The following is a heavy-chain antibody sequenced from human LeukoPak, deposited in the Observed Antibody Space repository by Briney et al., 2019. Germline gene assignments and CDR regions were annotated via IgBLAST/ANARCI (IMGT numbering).Heavy chain of an antibody. J-gene: IGHJ3*02. V-gene: IGHV4-61*01. CDR2: IYYSGST. Sequence: SETLSLTCTVSGGSISSGSYYWSWIRQPPGKGLEWIGYIYYSGSTNYNPSLKSRVTISVDTSKNQFSLKLSSVTAADTAVYYCARGTRPEDAFDIWGQGTMVTVSS. CDR3: ARGTRPEDAFDI. D-gene: IGHD3-10*01. CDR1: GGSISSGSYY.